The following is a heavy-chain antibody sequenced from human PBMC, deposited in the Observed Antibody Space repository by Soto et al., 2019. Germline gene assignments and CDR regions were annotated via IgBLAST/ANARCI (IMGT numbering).Heavy chain of an antibody. CDR1: GFTFRSYG. CDR3: AKGALDTSMAMAFDN. Sequence: QVQLVESGGGVVQPGRSLRLSCAASGFTFRSYGLHWVRQAPGKGLEWVAVISYDGSKTYYTDSVKGRFTISRDNFKNTLYLQMDSLRTEDTGVYYCAKGALDTSMAMAFDNWGQGTLVTVSS. V-gene: IGHV3-30*18. D-gene: IGHD5-18*01. J-gene: IGHJ4*02. CDR2: ISYDGSKT.